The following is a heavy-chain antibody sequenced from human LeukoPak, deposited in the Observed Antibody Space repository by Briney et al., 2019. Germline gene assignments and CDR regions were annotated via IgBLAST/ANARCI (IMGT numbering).Heavy chain of an antibody. J-gene: IGHJ6*02. Sequence: GGSLRLSCAASGFTFSSYAMSWVRQAPGKGLEWVSAISGSGGSTYYADSVKGRFTISRDNSKNTLYLQMNSLRAEDTAVYYCAKVVRTYYDFWSGYYDYYYYGMDVWGQGTTVTVSS. CDR2: ISGSGGST. CDR3: AKVVRTYYDFWSGYYDYYYYGMDV. V-gene: IGHV3-23*01. CDR1: GFTFSSYA. D-gene: IGHD3-3*01.